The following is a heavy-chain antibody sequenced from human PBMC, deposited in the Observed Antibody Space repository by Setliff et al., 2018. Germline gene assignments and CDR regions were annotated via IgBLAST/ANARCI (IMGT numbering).Heavy chain of an antibody. Sequence: GGSLRLSCAASGFTFSSYAMSWVRQAPGKGLEWVSAISGSGGSTYYADSVKGRFTISRDNSKNTLYLQMNSLRAEDTAVYYCAKGVGIQLWLRGDAFEIWGQGTMVTVSS. D-gene: IGHD5-18*01. V-gene: IGHV3-23*01. CDR3: AKGVGIQLWLRGDAFEI. CDR2: ISGSGGST. CDR1: GFTFSSYA. J-gene: IGHJ3*02.